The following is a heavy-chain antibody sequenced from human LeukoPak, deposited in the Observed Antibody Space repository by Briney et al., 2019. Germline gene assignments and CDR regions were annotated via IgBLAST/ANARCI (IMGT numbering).Heavy chain of an antibody. D-gene: IGHD3-22*01. J-gene: IGHJ4*02. V-gene: IGHV1-2*02. CDR2: INPNSGGT. CDR1: GYTSTGYY. Sequence: ASVKVSCKASGYTSTGYYMHWVRQAPGQGLEWMGWINPNSGGTNYAQKFQGRVTMTRDTSISTAYMELSRLRSDDTAVYYCARVDYDSSGYPYFDYWGQGTLVTVSS. CDR3: ARVDYDSSGYPYFDY.